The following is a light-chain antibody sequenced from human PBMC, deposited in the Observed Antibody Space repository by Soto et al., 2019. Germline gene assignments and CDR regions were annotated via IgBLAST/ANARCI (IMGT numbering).Light chain of an antibody. Sequence: DIQMTQSPSTLSASVGDRVTITCRASQSISGWLAWHQQKPGKAPKLLIHDVSSLESGVPSRFSGSGSGTEFTLTISSLQPDDLATYYCQQYNTYSWTFRQETKVDIX. CDR2: DVS. V-gene: IGKV1-5*01. CDR3: QQYNTYSWT. J-gene: IGKJ1*01. CDR1: QSISGW.